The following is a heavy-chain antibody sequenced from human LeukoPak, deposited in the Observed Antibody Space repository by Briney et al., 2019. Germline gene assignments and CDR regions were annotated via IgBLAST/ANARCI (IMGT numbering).Heavy chain of an antibody. J-gene: IGHJ4*02. V-gene: IGHV4-34*01. Sequence: PSETLSLTCAVYGGSFSGYYWSWIRQPPGKGLEWIGEINHSGSTNYNPSLKSRVTISVDTSKNQFSLKLSSVTAADTAVYYCARGRPWYSSSSLGYWGQGTQVTVSS. CDR1: GGSFSGYY. D-gene: IGHD6-13*01. CDR2: INHSGST. CDR3: ARGRPWYSSSSLGY.